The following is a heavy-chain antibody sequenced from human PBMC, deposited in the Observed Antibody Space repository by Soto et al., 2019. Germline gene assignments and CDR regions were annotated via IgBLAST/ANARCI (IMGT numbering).Heavy chain of an antibody. CDR3: AKIAAAGFVGFYGMDV. J-gene: IGHJ6*02. CDR2: ISYDGSNK. CDR1: GFTFSSYG. V-gene: IGHV3-30*18. D-gene: IGHD6-13*01. Sequence: PGGSLRLSCAASGFTFSSYGMHWVRQAPGKGLEWVAVISYDGSNKYYADSVKGRFTISRDNSKNTLYLQMNSLRAEDTAVYYCAKIAAAGFVGFYGMDVWVQGTTVTVSS.